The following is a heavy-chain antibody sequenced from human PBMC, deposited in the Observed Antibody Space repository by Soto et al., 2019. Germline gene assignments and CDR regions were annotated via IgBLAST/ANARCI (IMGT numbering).Heavy chain of an antibody. CDR3: ARPEVGQQLGSWAFDI. CDR1: GYSFTSYW. J-gene: IGHJ3*02. Sequence: PGESLKISCKGSGYSFTSYWIGWVRQMPGKGLEWMGIIYAGDSGTRYSPSFQGQVTISADKSISTAYLQWSSLKASDTAMYYCARPEVGQQLGSWAFDIWGQGTMVTVSS. CDR2: IYAGDSGT. V-gene: IGHV5-51*01. D-gene: IGHD6-13*01.